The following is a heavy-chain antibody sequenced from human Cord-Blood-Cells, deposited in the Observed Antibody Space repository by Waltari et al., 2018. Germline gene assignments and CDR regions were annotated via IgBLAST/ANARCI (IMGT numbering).Heavy chain of an antibody. J-gene: IGHJ4*02. CDR2: IYHSGST. CDR1: GGSISSGGYS. V-gene: IGHV4-30-2*01. CDR3: ARAVSSSWFYYFDY. D-gene: IGHD6-13*01. Sequence: QLQLQESGSGLVTPSQTLSLTCAVSGGSISSGGYSWSWIRQPPGKGLEWIGYIYHSGSTYYNPPLKSRVTISVDRSKNQFSLKLSSVTAADTAVYYCARAVSSSWFYYFDYWGQGTLVTVSS.